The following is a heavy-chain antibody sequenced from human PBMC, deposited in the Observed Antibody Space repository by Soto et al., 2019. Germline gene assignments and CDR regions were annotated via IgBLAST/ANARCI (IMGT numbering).Heavy chain of an antibody. D-gene: IGHD5-12*01. J-gene: IGHJ4*02. CDR1: GFTFSSYA. V-gene: IGHV3-23*01. CDR3: AKDLKDSGYDTLFDY. Sequence: GGSLRLSCAASGFTFSSYAMSWVRQAPGKGLEWVSAISGSGGSTYYTDSVKGRFTISRDNSKNTLYLQMNSLRAEDTAVYYCAKDLKDSGYDTLFDYWGQGTLVTVSS. CDR2: ISGSGGST.